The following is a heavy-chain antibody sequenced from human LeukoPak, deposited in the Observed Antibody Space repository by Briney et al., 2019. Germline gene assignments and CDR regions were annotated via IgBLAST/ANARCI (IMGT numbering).Heavy chain of an antibody. Sequence: TGGSLRLSCAASGFTFSSYSMNWVRQAPGKGLEWVSYISSSSTIYYADSVKGRFTISRDNAKNSLYLQMNSLRAEDTAVYYCARGQSKYYWGQGTLVTVSS. CDR1: GFTFSSYS. D-gene: IGHD5/OR15-5a*01. CDR3: ARGQSKYY. V-gene: IGHV3-48*01. CDR2: ISSSSTI. J-gene: IGHJ4*02.